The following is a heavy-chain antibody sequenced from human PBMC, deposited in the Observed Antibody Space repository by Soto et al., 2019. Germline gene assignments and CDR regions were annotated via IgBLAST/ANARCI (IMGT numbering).Heavy chain of an antibody. CDR3: ARATSGPTYYYASSGFFDY. J-gene: IGHJ4*02. V-gene: IGHV4-31*03. CDR2: IYYSGST. D-gene: IGHD3-22*01. CDR1: GGSISRGGYY. Sequence: PSETLSLTCTVSGGSISRGGYYWSWIRQHPGKGLEWVGYIYYSGSTYYNPSLKSRVTISVDTSKNQFSLKLSSVTAADTAMYYCARATSGPTYYYASSGFFDYWGQVTLVTVSS.